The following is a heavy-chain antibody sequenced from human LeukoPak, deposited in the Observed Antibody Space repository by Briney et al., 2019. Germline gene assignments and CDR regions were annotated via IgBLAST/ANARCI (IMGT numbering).Heavy chain of an antibody. CDR3: AREDVVLVDAVRYYYYGMDV. J-gene: IGHJ6*02. CDR1: GSDFISYY. V-gene: IGHV1-46*01. D-gene: IGHD2-8*01. Sequence: ASVKVSCKASGSDFISYYMHWARQAPGQGLEWMGIINPSGGSTSYAQKFQDRVTMTRDTSTSTVYMELSSLKSEDTAVYYCAREDVVLVDAVRYYYYGMDVWGQGTTVTVSS. CDR2: INPSGGST.